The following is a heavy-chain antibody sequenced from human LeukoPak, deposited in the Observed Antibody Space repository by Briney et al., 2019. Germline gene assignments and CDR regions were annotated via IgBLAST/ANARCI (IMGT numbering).Heavy chain of an antibody. CDR2: INSDGSST. D-gene: IGHD5-18*01. CDR3: ARERYSYGFDY. V-gene: IGHV3-74*01. J-gene: IGHJ4*02. CDR1: GFTFSSYW. Sequence: GGSLRLSCAASGFTFSSYWRHWVRQAPGKGLVWVSRINSDGSSTSYADSVKGRFTISRDNAKNTLYLQMNSLRAEDTAVYYCARERYSYGFDYWGQGTLVTVSS.